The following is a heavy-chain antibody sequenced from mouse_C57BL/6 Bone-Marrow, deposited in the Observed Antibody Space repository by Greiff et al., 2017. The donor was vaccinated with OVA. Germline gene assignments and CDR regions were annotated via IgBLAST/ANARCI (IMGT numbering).Heavy chain of an antibody. D-gene: IGHD3-2*02. V-gene: IGHV1-62-2*01. Sequence: QVQLKQSGAELVKPGASVKLSCKASGYTFTEYTIHWVKQRSGQGLEWIGWFYPGSGSIKYNEKFKDKATLTADKSSSTVYMELSRLTSEDSAVYCCARHETRPQLRLRWFAYWGQGTLVTVSA. J-gene: IGHJ3*01. CDR1: GYTFTEYT. CDR3: ARHETRPQLRLRWFAY. CDR2: FYPGSGSI.